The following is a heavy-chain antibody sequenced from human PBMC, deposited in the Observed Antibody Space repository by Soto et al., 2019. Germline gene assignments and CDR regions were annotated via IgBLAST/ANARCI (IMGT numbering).Heavy chain of an antibody. CDR2: IYSGGST. CDR1: GFTVSSNY. Sequence: GGSLRLSCAASGFTVSSNYMSWVRQAPGKGLEWVSVIYSGGSTYYADSVKGRFTISRDNSKNTLHLQMNSLRAEDTAVYYCARDSGSYYYYYGMDVWGQGTTVTVSS. D-gene: IGHD1-26*01. V-gene: IGHV3-53*01. J-gene: IGHJ6*02. CDR3: ARDSGSYYYYYGMDV.